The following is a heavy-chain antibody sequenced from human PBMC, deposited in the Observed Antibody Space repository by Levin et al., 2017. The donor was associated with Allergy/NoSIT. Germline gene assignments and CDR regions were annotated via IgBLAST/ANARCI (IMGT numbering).Heavy chain of an antibody. D-gene: IGHD3-10*01. CDR2: IYHSGST. Sequence: SETLSLTCAVSGGSISSGGYSWSWIRQPPGKGLEWIGYIYHSGSTYYNPSLKSRVTISVDRSKNQFSLKLSSVTAADTAVYYCARASYYYGSGSYLEPWFDPWGQGTLVTVSS. CDR1: GGSISSGGYS. CDR3: ARASYYYGSGSYLEPWFDP. V-gene: IGHV4-30-2*01. J-gene: IGHJ5*02.